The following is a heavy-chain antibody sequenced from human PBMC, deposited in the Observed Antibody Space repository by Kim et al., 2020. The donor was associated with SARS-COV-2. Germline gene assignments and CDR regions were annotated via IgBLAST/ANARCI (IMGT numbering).Heavy chain of an antibody. J-gene: IGHJ4*02. D-gene: IGHD3-9*01. Sequence: GGSLRLSCAASGFTFSSYSMNWVRQAPGKGLEWVSYISSSSSTIYYADSVKGRFTISRDNAKNSLYLQMNSLRAEDTAVYYCARDWIGGVRYFDWLPHYFDYWGQGTLVTVSS. CDR2: ISSSSSTI. CDR3: ARDWIGGVRYFDWLPHYFDY. CDR1: GFTFSSYS. V-gene: IGHV3-48*04.